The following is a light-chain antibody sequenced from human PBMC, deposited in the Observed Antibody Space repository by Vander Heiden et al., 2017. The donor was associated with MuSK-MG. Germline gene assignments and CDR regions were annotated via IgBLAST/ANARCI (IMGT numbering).Light chain of an antibody. CDR3: AAWDDSLNGAWV. J-gene: IGLJ2*01. CDR1: SSNIGSST. CDR2: SNN. V-gene: IGLV1-44*01. Sequence: QSVLTPPPSASGTPGQRVTMSCSGNSSNIGSSTVNWYQQLPGTAPKLLIYSNNQRPSGVPDRFSGSKSGTSASLAISGLQSEDEADYYCAAWDDSLNGAWVFGGGTKLTVL.